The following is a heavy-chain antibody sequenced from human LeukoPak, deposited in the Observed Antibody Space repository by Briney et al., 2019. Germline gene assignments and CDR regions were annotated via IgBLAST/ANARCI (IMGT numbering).Heavy chain of an antibody. J-gene: IGHJ4*02. V-gene: IGHV3-72*01. Sequence: PGGSLRLSCAASGFTLSDYYMDWVRQAPGKGLEWVGRARNKANSYTTEYAAPVKGRFTISRDDSKNSLYLQMNSLKTEDTAVYFCARAGVRTYFDYWGQGTLVTVSS. CDR2: ARNKANSYTT. CDR1: GFTLSDYY. D-gene: IGHD2-8*01. CDR3: ARAGVRTYFDY.